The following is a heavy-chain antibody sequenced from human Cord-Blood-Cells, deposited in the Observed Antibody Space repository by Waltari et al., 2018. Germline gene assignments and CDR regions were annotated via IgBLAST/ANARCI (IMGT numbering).Heavy chain of an antibody. CDR3: ARDGPLYYYDSSGYSGAFDI. CDR1: GYSISSGYY. V-gene: IGHV4-38-2*02. D-gene: IGHD3-22*01. CDR2: IYHSGST. J-gene: IGHJ3*02. Sequence: QVQLQESGPGLVKPSETLSLTCAVSGYSISSGYYWGWIRQPPGKGREWIGSIYHSGSTYDNPSLKGRVTISVDTSKNQFSLKLSSVTAADTAVYYCARDGPLYYYDSSGYSGAFDIWGQGTMVTVSS.